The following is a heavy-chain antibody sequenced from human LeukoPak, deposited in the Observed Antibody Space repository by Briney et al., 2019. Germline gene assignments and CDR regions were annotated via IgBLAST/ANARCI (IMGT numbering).Heavy chain of an antibody. J-gene: IGHJ6*02. V-gene: IGHV3-30*18. D-gene: IGHD3-3*01. CDR2: ISYDGSNK. CDR3: AKDGEYYDFWSGYYSRYYYYGMDV. Sequence: GGSLRLSCAASGFTLSSYGMHWVRQAPGKGLEWVAVISYDGSNKYYADSVKGRFTISRDNSKNTLYLQMNSLRAEDTAVYYCAKDGEYYDFWSGYYSRYYYYGMDVWGQGTTVTVSS. CDR1: GFTLSSYG.